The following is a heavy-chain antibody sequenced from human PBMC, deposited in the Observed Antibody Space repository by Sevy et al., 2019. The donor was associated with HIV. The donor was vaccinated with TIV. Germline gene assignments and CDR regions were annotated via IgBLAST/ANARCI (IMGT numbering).Heavy chain of an antibody. CDR3: ARDRSNDASGYYYYYYGLDV. D-gene: IGHD3-22*01. V-gene: IGHV3-66*01. J-gene: IGHJ6*02. CDR1: TFSVTDNY. Sequence: GGSLRLSCAASTFSVTDNYMSWVRQAPGKGLEWVSTIYSGGSTFYADSVKGRFTISRDNSKNTLYLQMNSMRAEDTAVYYCARDRSNDASGYYYYYYGLDVWGQGTTVTVSS. CDR2: IYSGGST.